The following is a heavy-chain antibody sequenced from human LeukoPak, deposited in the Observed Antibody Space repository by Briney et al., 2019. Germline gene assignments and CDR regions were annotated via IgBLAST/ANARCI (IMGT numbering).Heavy chain of an antibody. J-gene: IGHJ4*02. V-gene: IGHV4-59*08. CDR3: AAAAAGTEY. D-gene: IGHD6-13*01. Sequence: SETLSLTCTVSGSSISSYYWSRIRQPPGKGLEWIGYIYYSGSTNYNPSLKSRVTISVDTSKNQFSLKLSSVTAADTAVYYCAAAAAGTEYWGQGTLVTVSS. CDR2: IYYSGST. CDR1: GSSISSYY.